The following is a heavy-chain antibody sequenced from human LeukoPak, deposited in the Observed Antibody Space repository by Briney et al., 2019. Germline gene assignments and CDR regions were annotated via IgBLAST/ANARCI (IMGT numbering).Heavy chain of an antibody. D-gene: IGHD5-18*01. CDR3: ASMDSAMALGY. Sequence: LRLSCAASGFTVSGNYMSWIRQPPGKGLEWIGFIYYSGSTHYNPSLKSRVIISVDTSKNQFSLRLTSVTAADTAVYYCASMDSAMALGYWGQGTLVTVSS. J-gene: IGHJ4*02. V-gene: IGHV4-30-4*08. CDR1: GFTVSGNY. CDR2: IYYSGST.